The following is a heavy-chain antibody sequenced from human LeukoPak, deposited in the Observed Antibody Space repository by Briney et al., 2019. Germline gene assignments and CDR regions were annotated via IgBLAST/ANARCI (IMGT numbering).Heavy chain of an antibody. CDR1: GGSISSYY. V-gene: IGHV4-59*08. CDR2: FYYNGGT. Sequence: SETLSLTCTVSGGSISSYYWSWIRQPPGKGLEWIGYFYYNGGTYYNPSLKSRVTISVDTSKNQFSLKLSSVTAADTAVYYCARHSSSWYLDYWGQGTLVTVSS. CDR3: ARHSSSWYLDY. D-gene: IGHD6-13*01. J-gene: IGHJ4*02.